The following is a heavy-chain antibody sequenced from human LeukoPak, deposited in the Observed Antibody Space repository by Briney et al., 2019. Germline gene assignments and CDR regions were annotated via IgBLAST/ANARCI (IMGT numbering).Heavy chain of an antibody. CDR3: ARVGLERPQYYYYYYYMDV. CDR1: GGSISSYY. Sequence: SETLSLTCTVSGGSISSYYWSWIRQPAGKGLEWIGRIYTSGSTNYNPSLKSRVTMSVDTSKNQSSLKLSSVTAADTAVYYCARVGLERPQYYYYYYYMDVWGKGTTVTVSS. V-gene: IGHV4-4*07. J-gene: IGHJ6*03. CDR2: IYTSGST. D-gene: IGHD1-1*01.